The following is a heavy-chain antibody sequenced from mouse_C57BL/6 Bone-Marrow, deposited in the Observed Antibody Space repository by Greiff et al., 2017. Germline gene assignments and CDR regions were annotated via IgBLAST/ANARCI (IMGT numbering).Heavy chain of an antibody. D-gene: IGHD1-1*01. J-gene: IGHJ4*01. CDR3: ARYPHYYGSSFPYAMDY. CDR2: IDPSDSET. CDR1: GYTFTSYW. Sequence: QVQLKQPGAELVRPGSSVKLSCKASGYTFTSYWMHWVKQRPIQGLEWIGNIDPSDSETHYNQKFKDKATLTVDKSSSTAYMQLSSLTSEDSAVYYCARYPHYYGSSFPYAMDYWGQGTSVTVSS. V-gene: IGHV1-52*01.